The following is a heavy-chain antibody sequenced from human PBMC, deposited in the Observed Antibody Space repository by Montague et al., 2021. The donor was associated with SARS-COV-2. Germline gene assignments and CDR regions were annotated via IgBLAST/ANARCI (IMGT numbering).Heavy chain of an antibody. J-gene: IGHJ3*02. D-gene: IGHD2-15*01. CDR1: GGSINNTSYY. CDR3: ARLTPYQTGALDI. CDR2: IFYRGNT. Sequence: SETLSLTCTVSGGSINNTSYYWGWIRQPPGKGLEWIGSIFYRGNTHYNASLKSRVTVSVDTSKNQFSLNLTSVTAADTALYYCARLTPYQTGALDIWGQGTMVTVSS. V-gene: IGHV4-39*01.